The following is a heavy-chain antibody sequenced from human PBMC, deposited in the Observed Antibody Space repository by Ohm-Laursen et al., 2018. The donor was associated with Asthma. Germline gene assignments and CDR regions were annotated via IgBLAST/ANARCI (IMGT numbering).Heavy chain of an antibody. CDR3: TRHGLRFLEWYTD. Sequence: SLRLSCSASGSTFSGSAMHWVRQASGKGLEWVGRIRSKANSYATAYAASVKGRFTISRDDSKNTAYLQMNSLKTEDTAVYYCTRHGLRFLEWYTDWGQGTLVTVSS. J-gene: IGHJ4*02. CDR1: GSTFSGSA. CDR2: IRSKANSYAT. D-gene: IGHD3-3*01. V-gene: IGHV3-73*01.